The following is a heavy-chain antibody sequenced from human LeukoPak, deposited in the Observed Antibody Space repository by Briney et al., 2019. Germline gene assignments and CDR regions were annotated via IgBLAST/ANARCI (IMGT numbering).Heavy chain of an antibody. D-gene: IGHD3-9*01. J-gene: IGHJ3*01. CDR2: ISCVSSTI. CDR3: AKDLRRYFDWLLRSAFDV. Sequence: GGSLRLSCAASGFTFSSYSMNWVRQAPGKGLEWVSYISCVSSTIYYADSVKGRFTISRDNAKNSLYLQMNSLRAEDTAVYYCAKDLRRYFDWLLRSAFDVWGQGTMVTVSS. V-gene: IGHV3-48*01. CDR1: GFTFSSYS.